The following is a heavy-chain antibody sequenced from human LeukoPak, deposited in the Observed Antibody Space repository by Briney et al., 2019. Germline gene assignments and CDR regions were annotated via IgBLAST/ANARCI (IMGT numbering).Heavy chain of an antibody. CDR1: GGTFSSYA. D-gene: IGHD3-10*01. Sequence: SVKVSCKASGGTFSSYAISWVRQAPGQGLEWMGGIIPISGTANYAQKFQGRVTITADESTSTAYMELSSLRSEDTAVYYCATPTSGSYRPPLEAYYYYYGMDVWGKGTTVTVSS. CDR2: IIPISGTA. V-gene: IGHV1-69*13. J-gene: IGHJ6*04. CDR3: ATPTSGSYRPPLEAYYYYYGMDV.